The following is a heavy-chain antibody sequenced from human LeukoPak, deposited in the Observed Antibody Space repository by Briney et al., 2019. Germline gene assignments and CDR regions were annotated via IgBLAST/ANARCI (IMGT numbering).Heavy chain of an antibody. J-gene: IGHJ2*01. V-gene: IGHV4-61*02. Sequence: SETLSLTCTVSGDPINSGSYYWSSIRQAAGKGLEWIGRIYSSGNTKYNPSLKSRVTVSADTSKNQFSLKLNSVTAADTAMYYCVRSNSGYDFYWYFDLWGRGTLATVSS. D-gene: IGHD5-12*01. CDR2: IYSSGNT. CDR1: GDPINSGSYY. CDR3: VRSNSGYDFYWYFDL.